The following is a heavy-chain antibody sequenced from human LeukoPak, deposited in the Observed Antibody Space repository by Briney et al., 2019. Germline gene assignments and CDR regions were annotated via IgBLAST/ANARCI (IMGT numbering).Heavy chain of an antibody. V-gene: IGHV1-46*01. CDR1: GYTFGSYG. Sequence: ASVKVSCKTSGYTFGSYGITWVRQAPGQGLEWMGIINPSGGSTSYAQKFQGRVTMTRDTSTSTVYMELSSLRSEDTAVYYCARGWGELLWFGELPLTHFDYWGQGTLVTVSS. D-gene: IGHD3-10*01. CDR3: ARGWGELLWFGELPLTHFDY. J-gene: IGHJ4*02. CDR2: INPSGGST.